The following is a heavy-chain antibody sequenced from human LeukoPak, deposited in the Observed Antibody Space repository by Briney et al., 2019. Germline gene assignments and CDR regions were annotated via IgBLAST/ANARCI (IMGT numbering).Heavy chain of an antibody. CDR2: IYSGGST. D-gene: IGHD3-22*01. CDR3: ARVRGDYYDSSGYYPPAYFDY. V-gene: IGHV3-53*04. CDR1: GFTFSSYS. Sequence: PGGSLRLSCAASGFTFSSYSMNWVRQAPGKGLEWVSVIYSGGSTYYADSVKGRFTISRHNSKNTLYLQMNSLRAEDTAVYYCARVRGDYYDSSGYYPPAYFDYWGQGTLVTVSS. J-gene: IGHJ4*02.